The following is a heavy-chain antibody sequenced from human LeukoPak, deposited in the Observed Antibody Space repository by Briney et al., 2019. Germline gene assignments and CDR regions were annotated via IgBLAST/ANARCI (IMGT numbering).Heavy chain of an antibody. CDR3: AKDFRVGATPDYFDY. J-gene: IGHJ4*02. Sequence: GGSLRLSCAASGFTFSDYYMSWIRQAPGKGLEWVSYISSSGSTIYYADSVKGRFTISRDNSKNTLYLQMNSLRAEDTAVYYCAKDFRVGATPDYFDYWGQGTLVTVSS. V-gene: IGHV3-11*04. CDR2: ISSSGSTI. D-gene: IGHD1-26*01. CDR1: GFTFSDYY.